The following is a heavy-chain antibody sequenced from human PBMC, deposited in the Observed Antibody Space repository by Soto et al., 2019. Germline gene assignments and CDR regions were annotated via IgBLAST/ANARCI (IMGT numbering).Heavy chain of an antibody. V-gene: IGHV4-4*07. CDR3: ARSSHKESWFDP. J-gene: IGHJ5*02. D-gene: IGHD6-13*01. Sequence: PSETLSLTCTVSDYSIGSGYYWGWIRQPAGKRLEWIGRIYTSGSTNYNPSLRSRVTMSIDTSRNQFSLKLNSVTAADTAVYYCARSSHKESWFDPWGQGTLVTVSS. CDR1: DYSIGSGYY. CDR2: IYTSGST.